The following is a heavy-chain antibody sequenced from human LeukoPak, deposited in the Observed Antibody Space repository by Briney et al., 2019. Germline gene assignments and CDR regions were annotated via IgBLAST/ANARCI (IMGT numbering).Heavy chain of an antibody. CDR1: GGSISSSSYY. CDR2: IYYSGDT. CDR3: ARHQWHYYYYMGV. J-gene: IGHJ6*03. V-gene: IGHV4-39*01. Sequence: SETLSLTCTVSGGSISSSSYYWSCIRQPPGKGLEWIGSIYYSGDTYYNPSLRSRRVTISVDTSKNQSSLRLSSVTAADTAVYYCARHQWHYYYYMGVWGKGSTVTVSS. D-gene: IGHD6-19*01.